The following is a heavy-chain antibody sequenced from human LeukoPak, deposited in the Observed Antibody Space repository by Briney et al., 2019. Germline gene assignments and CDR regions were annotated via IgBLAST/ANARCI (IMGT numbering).Heavy chain of an antibody. J-gene: IGHJ6*02. Sequence: SQTLSLTCTVSGGSISSGDYYWSWIRQPPGKGLEWIGYIYYSGSTYYNPSLKSRVTISVDTSKNQFSPKLSSVTAADTAVYYCAREFGVVIHARYYYYGMDVWGQGTTVTVSS. CDR3: AREFGVVIHARYYYYGMDV. CDR1: GGSISSGDYY. CDR2: IYYSGST. V-gene: IGHV4-30-4*01. D-gene: IGHD3-3*01.